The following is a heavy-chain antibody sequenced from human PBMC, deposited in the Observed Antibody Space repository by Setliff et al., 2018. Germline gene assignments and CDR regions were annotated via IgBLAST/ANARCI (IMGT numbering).Heavy chain of an antibody. CDR2: IKQDGSDK. Sequence: PGESLKISCAASGFTFSSYWMSWVRQAPGKGLEWVANIKQDGSDKYYVDSVKGRFTISRDNAKNSLSLQMNSLRAEDTAVYYCVRARTTNYDFWSGLNAFDIWGQGTMVTVSS. D-gene: IGHD3-3*01. V-gene: IGHV3-7*03. CDR3: VRARTTNYDFWSGLNAFDI. J-gene: IGHJ3*02. CDR1: GFTFSSYW.